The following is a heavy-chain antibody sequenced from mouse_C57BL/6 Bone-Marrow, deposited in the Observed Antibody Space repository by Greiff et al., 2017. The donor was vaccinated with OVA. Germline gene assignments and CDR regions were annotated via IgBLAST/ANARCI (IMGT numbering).Heavy chain of an antibody. J-gene: IGHJ1*03. CDR1: GYTFTSYW. Sequence: VQLQESGAELVKPGASVKLSCKASGYTFTSYWMHWVKQRPGQGLEWIGMIHPNSGSTNYNEKFKSKATLTVDKSSSTAYMQLSSLTSEDSAVYYCARWFYYGSSYEGYFDVWGTGTTVTVSS. V-gene: IGHV1-64*01. CDR2: IHPNSGST. CDR3: ARWFYYGSSYEGYFDV. D-gene: IGHD1-1*01.